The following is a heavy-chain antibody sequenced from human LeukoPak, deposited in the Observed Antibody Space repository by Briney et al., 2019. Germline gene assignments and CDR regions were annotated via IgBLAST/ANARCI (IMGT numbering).Heavy chain of an antibody. V-gene: IGHV4-39*01. CDR1: GGSISSSSYY. Sequence: SETLSLTCTVSGGSISSSSYYWGWIRQPPGKGLEWIGSIYYSGSTYYNPSLKSRVTISVDTSKNQFSLKLSSVTAADTAVYYCARADILTGYYSSAFDIWGQGTMVTVSS. CDR2: IYYSGST. D-gene: IGHD3-9*01. CDR3: ARADILTGYYSSAFDI. J-gene: IGHJ3*02.